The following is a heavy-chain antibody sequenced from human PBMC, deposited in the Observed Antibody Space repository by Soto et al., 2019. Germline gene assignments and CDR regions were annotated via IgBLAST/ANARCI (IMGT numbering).Heavy chain of an antibody. V-gene: IGHV4-59*01. CDR1: GGSISSYY. D-gene: IGHD3-10*01. CDR3: ARDSGSGSYSYSYLDP. Sequence: PSETLSLTCTVSGGSISSYYWGWIREPPGKGLEWIGYIYYSGITKYSPSLKSRVTISVDMSKNQFSLKLSSVTAADTAVYYCARDSGSGSYSYSYLDPWGQGTLVTVSS. CDR2: IYYSGIT. J-gene: IGHJ5*02.